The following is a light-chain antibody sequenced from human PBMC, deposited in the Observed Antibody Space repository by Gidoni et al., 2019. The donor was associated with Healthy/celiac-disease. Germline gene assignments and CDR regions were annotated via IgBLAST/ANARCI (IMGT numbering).Light chain of an antibody. CDR3: SSYAGSPVV. CDR2: EVS. CDR1: RRDVGGYNY. J-gene: IGLJ2*01. Sequence: QSALTQPPSASGSPGQSATISCTGTRRDVGGYNYVSWYQQHPGKAPKLMIYEVSKRPSGVPDRFSGSKSGNTASLTVSGLQAEDEADYYCSSYAGSPVVFGGGTKLTVL. V-gene: IGLV2-8*01.